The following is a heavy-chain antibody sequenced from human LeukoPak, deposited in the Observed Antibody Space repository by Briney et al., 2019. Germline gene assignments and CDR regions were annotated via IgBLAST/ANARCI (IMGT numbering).Heavy chain of an antibody. Sequence: SWIRQHPGKGLEWIGYIYYSGSTYYNPSLKSRVTISVDTSKNQFSLKLSSVTAADTAVYYCARTGDSSGYYPRWGQGTLVPVSS. J-gene: IGHJ4*02. CDR2: IYYSGST. D-gene: IGHD3-22*01. CDR3: ARTGDSSGYYPR. V-gene: IGHV4-31*02.